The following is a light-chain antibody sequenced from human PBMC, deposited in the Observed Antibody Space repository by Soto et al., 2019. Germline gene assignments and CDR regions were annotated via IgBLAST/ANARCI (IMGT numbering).Light chain of an antibody. CDR1: QTVSSS. CDR2: EAS. Sequence: TQSPAILSVSPGERVTLSCRASQTVSSSLAWYQQKPGQAPRLLIYEASNRATGIPARFSGSGSGADFTLTISSLEPEDFALYYCQQHINWPLTFGGGTKVDIK. V-gene: IGKV3-11*01. CDR3: QQHINWPLT. J-gene: IGKJ4*01.